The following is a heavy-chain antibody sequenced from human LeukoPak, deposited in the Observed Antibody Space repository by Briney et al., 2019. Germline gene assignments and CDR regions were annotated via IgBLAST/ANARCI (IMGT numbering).Heavy chain of an antibody. D-gene: IGHD3-22*01. V-gene: IGHV3-9*01. J-gene: IGHJ4*02. CDR3: AKDIGPLTYHYDTSGFSGAFDY. CDR2: ISWNSGNI. CDR1: GFTFDDYA. Sequence: PGGSLRLSCAACGFTFDDYAMHWVRQAPGKGLEWVSSISWNSGNIDYVDSMKGRLTISRDNAKSSLYLEMNSLRAEDTALYYCAKDIGPLTYHYDTSGFSGAFDYWGQGTLVTVSS.